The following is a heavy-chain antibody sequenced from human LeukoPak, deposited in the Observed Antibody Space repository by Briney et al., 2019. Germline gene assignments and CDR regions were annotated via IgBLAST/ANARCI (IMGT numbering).Heavy chain of an antibody. J-gene: IGHJ4*02. V-gene: IGHV3-64D*06. CDR1: GFIFSTYV. CDR2: ISSNGDNT. CDR3: VRGTGY. Sequence: GGSLRLSCSVSGFIFSTYVMHWVRQAPGKGLEYVSAISSNGDNTYYADSVKGRFTISRDNSKNTLYLQMSSLRADDTAVYYCVRGTGYWGQGTPVTVSS.